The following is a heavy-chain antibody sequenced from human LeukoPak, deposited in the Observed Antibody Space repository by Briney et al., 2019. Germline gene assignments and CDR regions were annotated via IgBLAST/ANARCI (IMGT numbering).Heavy chain of an antibody. D-gene: IGHD5-18*01. Sequence: ASVKVSCKTSGYTFTSSYMHWVRQAPGHGLEWMGLINPSGGSASYAQRFQGRVTLTADTSTSTVNMELSGLRSKDTAVYYCAKARGYSFGPLHYWGQGTLVTVSS. CDR3: AKARGYSFGPLHY. CDR2: INPSGGSA. J-gene: IGHJ4*02. CDR1: GYTFTSSY. V-gene: IGHV1-46*01.